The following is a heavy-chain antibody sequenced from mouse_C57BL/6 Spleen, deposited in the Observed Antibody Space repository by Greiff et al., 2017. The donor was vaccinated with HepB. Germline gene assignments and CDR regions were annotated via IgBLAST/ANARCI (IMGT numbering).Heavy chain of an antibody. J-gene: IGHJ1*03. CDR3: ARETTTVRYFDV. V-gene: IGHV5-16*01. CDR1: GFTFSDYY. D-gene: IGHD1-1*01. CDR2: INYDGSST. Sequence: LVESEGGLVQPGSSMKLSCTASGFTFSDYYMAWVRQVPEKGLEWVANINYDGSSTYYLDSLKSRFIISRDNAKNILYLQMSSLKSEDTATYYCARETTTVRYFDVWGTGTTVTVSS.